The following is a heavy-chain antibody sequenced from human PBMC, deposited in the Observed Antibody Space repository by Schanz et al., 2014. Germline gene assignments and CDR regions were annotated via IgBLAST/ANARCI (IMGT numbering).Heavy chain of an antibody. CDR3: ARDALGGPHNWFDP. Sequence: VQLLESGGGLVQPGGSLRLSCAVSGFTFSSYAMSWVRQHPGKGLEWIGYISYSGTTYYNPSLKSRVTISVSTSKTQFSLKLSSVTAADTAVYYCARDALGGPHNWFDPWGQGTLVSVSS. CDR2: ISYSGTT. CDR1: GFTFSSYA. D-gene: IGHD3-16*01. J-gene: IGHJ5*02. V-gene: IGHV4-31*02.